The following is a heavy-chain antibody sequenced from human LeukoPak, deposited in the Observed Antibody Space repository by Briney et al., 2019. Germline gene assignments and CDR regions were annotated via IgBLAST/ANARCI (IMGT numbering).Heavy chain of an antibody. CDR1: GYTFTSYG. CDR2: INPNSGGT. D-gene: IGHD6-25*01. J-gene: IGHJ6*02. Sequence: GASVKVSCKASGYTFTSYGISWVRQAPGQGLEWMGWINPNSGGTNYAQKFQGWVTMTRDTSISTAYMELSRLRSDDTAVYYCARSTDVSSEFYYYGMDVWGQGTTVTVSS. CDR3: ARSTDVSSEFYYYGMDV. V-gene: IGHV1-2*04.